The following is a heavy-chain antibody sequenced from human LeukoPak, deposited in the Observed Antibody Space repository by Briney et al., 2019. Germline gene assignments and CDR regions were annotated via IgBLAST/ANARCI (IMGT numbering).Heavy chain of an antibody. D-gene: IGHD6-19*01. CDR1: GFTFSSYA. CDR3: ARAEYSGGWYLDY. Sequence: GGSLRLSCAASGFTFSSYAMSWVRQAPGKGLEWVSAISGSGGSTYYADAAKGRFTISRDNAKNSLYLQMNSLRAEDTAVYYCARAEYSGGWYLDYWGQGTLVTVSS. V-gene: IGHV3-23*01. J-gene: IGHJ4*02. CDR2: ISGSGGST.